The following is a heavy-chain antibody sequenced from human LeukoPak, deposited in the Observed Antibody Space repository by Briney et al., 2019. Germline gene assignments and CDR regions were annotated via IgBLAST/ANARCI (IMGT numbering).Heavy chain of an antibody. V-gene: IGHV4-39*07. Sequence: SETLSLTCTVSGGSISSSSYYWGWIRQPPGKGLEWIGSIYYSGSTYYNPSLKSRVTISVDTSKSQFSLKLSSVTAADTAVYYCARVTPAAVDYWGQGTLVTVSS. CDR1: GGSISSSSYY. J-gene: IGHJ4*02. D-gene: IGHD6-25*01. CDR2: IYYSGST. CDR3: ARVTPAAVDY.